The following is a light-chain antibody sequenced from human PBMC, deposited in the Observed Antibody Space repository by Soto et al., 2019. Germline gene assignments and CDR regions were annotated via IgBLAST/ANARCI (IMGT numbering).Light chain of an antibody. V-gene: IGKV3-20*01. CDR1: QSVRSSY. CDR2: GAS. CDR3: QQYGSSPGT. Sequence: DIVLTQSPGTLSLSPGETATLSCRVSQSVRSSYLAWYQQKPGQAPRLLIYGASSRATGIPDRFSGSGSGTDFTLTISRLEPEDFAVYSCQQYGSSPGTFGQGTKLEI. J-gene: IGKJ2*01.